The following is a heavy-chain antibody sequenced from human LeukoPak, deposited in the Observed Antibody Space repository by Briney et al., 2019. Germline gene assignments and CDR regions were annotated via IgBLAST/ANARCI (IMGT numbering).Heavy chain of an antibody. Sequence: GGSLRPSCAASGFSLSSYAMSWVRQAPGKGLEWVSAISSTDAGTYHADSVRGRFTISRDSSKNTLYLQMNSLRAEDTAVYYCARTVWFGDGNLDYWGQGTLVTVSS. CDR3: ARTVWFGDGNLDY. CDR2: ISSTDAGT. D-gene: IGHD3-10*01. J-gene: IGHJ4*02. CDR1: GFSLSSYA. V-gene: IGHV3-23*01.